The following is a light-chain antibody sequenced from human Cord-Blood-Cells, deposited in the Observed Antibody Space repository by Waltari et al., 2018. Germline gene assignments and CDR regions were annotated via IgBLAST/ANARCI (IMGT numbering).Light chain of an antibody. J-gene: IGKJ3*01. Sequence: EIVMTQSPATLSVSPGERATLSCRASQSVSSNLAWYQQKPVHAPRLLIYGASTRTTGIPARFSGSGSGTEFTLTISILQSEDFAVYYCQQYNNWPFTFGPGTKVDIK. CDR1: QSVSSN. CDR2: GAS. CDR3: QQYNNWPFT. V-gene: IGKV3-15*01.